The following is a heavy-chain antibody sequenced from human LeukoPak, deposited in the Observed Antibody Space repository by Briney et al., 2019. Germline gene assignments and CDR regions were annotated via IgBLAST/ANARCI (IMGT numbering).Heavy chain of an antibody. V-gene: IGHV3-23*01. Sequence: GGSLRLSCAASGFTFSSYSMNWVRQAPGKGLEWVSAISGSGGSTYYADSVKGRFTISRDNSKNTLYLQMNSLRAEDTAVYYCAKDPNSSSWYDYWGQGTLVTVSS. CDR2: ISGSGGST. D-gene: IGHD6-13*01. CDR3: AKDPNSSSWYDY. CDR1: GFTFSSYS. J-gene: IGHJ4*02.